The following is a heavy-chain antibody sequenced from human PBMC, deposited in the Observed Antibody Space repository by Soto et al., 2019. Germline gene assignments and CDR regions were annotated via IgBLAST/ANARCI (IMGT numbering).Heavy chain of an antibody. V-gene: IGHV4-34*01. D-gene: IGHD6-13*01. J-gene: IGHJ4*02. CDR2: INHSGST. CDR1: GGSFSGYY. Sequence: SETLSLTCAVYGGSFSGYYWSWIRQPPGKGLEWIGEINHSGSTNYNPSLKSRVTISVDTSKNQFSLKLSSVTAADTAVYYCARGPPIAAAGSTIDYWGQGTLVTSPQ. CDR3: ARGPPIAAAGSTIDY.